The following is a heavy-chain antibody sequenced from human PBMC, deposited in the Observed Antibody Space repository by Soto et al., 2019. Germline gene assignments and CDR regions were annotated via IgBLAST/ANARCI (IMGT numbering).Heavy chain of an antibody. J-gene: IGHJ4*02. D-gene: IGHD2-15*01. V-gene: IGHV1-3*01. Sequence: QVQLVQSGAEVKKPGASVKVSCKASGYTFTSYAMHWVRQAPGQRLEWMGWINAGNGNTKYSQKFQGRVTITRDTSASTAYMELSSLRSEDTAVYYCACTLRSVGPYYFDYWGQGSLVSVSS. CDR3: ACTLRSVGPYYFDY. CDR2: INAGNGNT. CDR1: GYTFTSYA.